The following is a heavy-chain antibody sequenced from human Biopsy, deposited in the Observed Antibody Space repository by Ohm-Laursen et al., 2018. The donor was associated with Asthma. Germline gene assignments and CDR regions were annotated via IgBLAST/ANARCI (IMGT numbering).Heavy chain of an antibody. D-gene: IGHD2-2*01. CDR3: ARTYCTLNTCYASFDH. Sequence: SVKVSCKASGYSFELNGMSWVRQRPGQGLEWMGWISDYLENPNYAQKFQGRVNMTYDRSTNTAYMELKSLRTDDTAVYFCARTYCTLNTCYASFDHWGQGTLVTVSS. J-gene: IGHJ4*02. V-gene: IGHV1-18*04. CDR2: ISDYLENP. CDR1: GYSFELNG.